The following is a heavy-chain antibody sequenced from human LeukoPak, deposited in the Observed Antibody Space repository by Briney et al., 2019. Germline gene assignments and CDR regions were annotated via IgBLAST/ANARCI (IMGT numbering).Heavy chain of an antibody. J-gene: IGHJ5*02. CDR2: IYHSGST. Sequence: SETLSLTCTVSGYSISSGYYWGWIRQPPGKGLEWLGSIYHSGSTYYNPSLKSRVTISVDTSKNQFSLKLSSVTAADTAVYYCARTHSIYYDFWSGYWFDPWGQGTLVTVSS. CDR3: ARTHSIYYDFWSGYWFDP. D-gene: IGHD3-3*01. CDR1: GYSISSGYY. V-gene: IGHV4-38-2*02.